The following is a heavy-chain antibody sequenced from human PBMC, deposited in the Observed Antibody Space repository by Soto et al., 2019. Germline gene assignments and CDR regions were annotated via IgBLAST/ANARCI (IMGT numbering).Heavy chain of an antibody. CDR2: IYWDDDK. J-gene: IGHJ4*02. Sequence: SGPTLVNPTQTLTLTCTLSGFSLSTSRVGVGWIRQPPGKALEWLGIIYWDDDKRYRPSLESRLTMTRNTSISTAYMELSSLRSEDTAVYYCALQSGPKGDYWGQGTLVTVSS. CDR3: ALQSGPKGDY. CDR1: GFSLSTSRVG. D-gene: IGHD3-3*01. V-gene: IGHV2-5*02.